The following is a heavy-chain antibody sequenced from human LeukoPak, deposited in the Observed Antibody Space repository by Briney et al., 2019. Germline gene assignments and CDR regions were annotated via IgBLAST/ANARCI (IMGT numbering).Heavy chain of an antibody. J-gene: IGHJ1*01. D-gene: IGHD6-13*01. CDR3: TTDFVAAAGPEDFQH. CDR1: GFTFSNAW. V-gene: IGHV3-15*01. CDR2: IKSKTDGGTT. Sequence: GGPLRLSCAASGFTFSNAWMSWVRQAPGKGLEWVGRIKSKTDGGTTDYAAPVKGRFTISRDDSKNTLYLQMNSLKTEDTAVYYCTTDFVAAAGPEDFQHWGQGTLVTVSS.